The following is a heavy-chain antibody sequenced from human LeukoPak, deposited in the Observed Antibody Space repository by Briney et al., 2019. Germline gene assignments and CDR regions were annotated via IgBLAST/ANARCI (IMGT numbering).Heavy chain of an antibody. D-gene: IGHD3-10*01. CDR2: IKQDGSEK. V-gene: IGHV3-7*01. CDR1: GFTFSTYW. CDR3: ARDHVWFGAAHNYYYGMDV. Sequence: GGSLRLSCAASGFTFSTYWMSWVRQAPGKGLEWVANIKQDGSEKYYVDSVKGRFTISRDNAKNSLYLQMNSLRAEDTAVYYCARDHVWFGAAHNYYYGMDVWGQGTTVTVSS. J-gene: IGHJ6*02.